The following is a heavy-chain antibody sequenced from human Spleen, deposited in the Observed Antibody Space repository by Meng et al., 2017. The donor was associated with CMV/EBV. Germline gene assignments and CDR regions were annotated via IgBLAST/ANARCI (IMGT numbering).Heavy chain of an antibody. CDR2: INPSGGST. Sequence: ASVKVSCKASGYTFTSYYMHWVRQAPGQGLEWMGIINPSGGSTSYAQKFQGRVTMTRDTSTSTVYMELSSLRSEDTAVYYCARSRSEVDHVRSSWSYDAFDIWGQGTMVTVSS. CDR3: ARSRSEVDHVRSSWSYDAFDI. CDR1: GYTFTSYY. J-gene: IGHJ3*02. V-gene: IGHV1-46*01. D-gene: IGHD6-13*01.